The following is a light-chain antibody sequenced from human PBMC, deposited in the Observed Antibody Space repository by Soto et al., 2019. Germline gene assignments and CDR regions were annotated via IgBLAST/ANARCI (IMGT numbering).Light chain of an antibody. J-gene: IGLJ2*01. CDR2: GNS. CDR3: QSYDSRVRVV. V-gene: IGLV1-40*01. CDR1: SSNIGAGYD. Sequence: QSVLTQPPSVSGAPGQRVTISCTGSSSNIGAGYDVHWYQQLPGTAPKLLIYGNSNRSSGVPDRFSGSKSGTSASLAITGLQAEDEADYYCQSYDSRVRVVFGGGTKVTVL.